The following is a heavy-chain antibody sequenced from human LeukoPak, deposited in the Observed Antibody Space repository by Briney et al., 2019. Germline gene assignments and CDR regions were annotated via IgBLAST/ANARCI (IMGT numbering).Heavy chain of an antibody. J-gene: IGHJ4*02. CDR1: GDSVSSNSAA. CDR3: ARDSLAVNSSSWSPFDY. D-gene: IGHD6-13*01. Sequence: SQTLSLTCATSGDSVSSNSAAWNWIRQSPSRGLEWLGRTYYRSKWYNDYAVSVKSRITINPDTSKNQFSLQLNSVTPEDTAVYYCARDSLAVNSSSWSPFDYWGQGTLVTVSS. CDR2: TYYRSKWYN. V-gene: IGHV6-1*01.